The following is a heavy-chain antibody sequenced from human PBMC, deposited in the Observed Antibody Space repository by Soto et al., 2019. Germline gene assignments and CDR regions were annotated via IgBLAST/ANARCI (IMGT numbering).Heavy chain of an antibody. D-gene: IGHD6-6*01. J-gene: IGHJ4*02. V-gene: IGHV3-33*01. CDR3: ARVPEAGRPLFDY. Sequence: WGSLRLSCAASGFIFSDFAMHWVRQAPGKGLEWVAEIWYDGSNEYYGDSVKGRFTISRDNSKNTLYLQLNSLRAEDTAVYYCARVPEAGRPLFDYWGQGALVTVSS. CDR1: GFIFSDFA. CDR2: IWYDGSNE.